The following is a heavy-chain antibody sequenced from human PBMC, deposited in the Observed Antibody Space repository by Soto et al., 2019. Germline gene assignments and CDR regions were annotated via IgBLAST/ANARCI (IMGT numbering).Heavy chain of an antibody. D-gene: IGHD6-13*01. CDR1: GYTFTHYY. V-gene: IGHV1-46*01. CDR3: ARDLAAGEH. CDR2: INPASGST. J-gene: IGHJ4*02. Sequence: QVQLVQSGAEVKKPGASVKVSCRTSGYTFTHYYIHWVRQAPGQGLEWLAIINPASGSTNYAQDFQGRVTLTMDTSTTTVYMELSGLRAEDTAIFYCARDLAAGEHWGQGSLGTVSS.